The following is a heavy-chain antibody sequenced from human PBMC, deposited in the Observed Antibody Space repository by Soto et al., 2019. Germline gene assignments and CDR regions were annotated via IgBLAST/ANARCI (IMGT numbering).Heavy chain of an antibody. J-gene: IGHJ6*03. V-gene: IGHV3-21*01. D-gene: IGHD5-12*01. Sequence: GGSLRLSCAASGFTFSSYSMNWVRQAPGKGLEWVSSISSSSSYIYYADTVKGRFTISRDNAKNSLYLQMNSLRAEDTAVYYCARDHSGYDPTYYYYYMDVWGKGTTVTVSS. CDR2: ISSSSSYI. CDR3: ARDHSGYDPTYYYYYMDV. CDR1: GFTFSSYS.